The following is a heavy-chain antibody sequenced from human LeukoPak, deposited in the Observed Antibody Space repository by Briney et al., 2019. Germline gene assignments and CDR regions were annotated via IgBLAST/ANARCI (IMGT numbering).Heavy chain of an antibody. Sequence: PSETLSLTCAVSGGSLSGYYWSWIRQPPGKGLEWIGEINHSGRTNYNPSLTSRVTISLDTPKNHFSLKLSSVTAADTAVYYCARHRPLFLYGDYPAGLDYWGQGALVTVSS. CDR3: ARHRPLFLYGDYPAGLDY. V-gene: IGHV4-34*01. D-gene: IGHD4-17*01. CDR1: GGSLSGYY. J-gene: IGHJ4*02. CDR2: INHSGRT.